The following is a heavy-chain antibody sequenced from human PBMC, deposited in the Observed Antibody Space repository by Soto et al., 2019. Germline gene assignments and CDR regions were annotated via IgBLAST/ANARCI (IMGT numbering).Heavy chain of an antibody. D-gene: IGHD2-2*01. CDR3: ARAGTPKPPEPGVVVPAASPVRAHGMDV. CDR2: INHSGST. V-gene: IGHV4-34*01. J-gene: IGHJ6*02. Sequence: SEALSLTCAVYGGSFSGYYWSWIRQPPGKGLEWIGEINHSGSTNYNPSLKSRVTISVDTSKNQFSLKLSSVTAADTAVYYCARAGTPKPPEPGVVVPAASPVRAHGMDVWGQGTTVTVSS. CDR1: GGSFSGYY.